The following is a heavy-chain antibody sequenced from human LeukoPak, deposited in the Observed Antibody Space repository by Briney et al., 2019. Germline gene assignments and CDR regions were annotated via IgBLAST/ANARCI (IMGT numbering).Heavy chain of an antibody. J-gene: IGHJ4*02. V-gene: IGHV6-1*01. Sequence: SQTLSLTCAISGDSLSSNIAAGNWIRQSPSRGLEWLGRTYYRSKWYTDYAVSVKSRITINPDTSKNKFSLQLSSVSPEDTAVYYCARMSSGYLIDYWGQGTLVTVSS. D-gene: IGHD6-13*01. CDR2: TYYRSKWYT. CDR3: ARMSSGYLIDY. CDR1: GDSLSSNIAA.